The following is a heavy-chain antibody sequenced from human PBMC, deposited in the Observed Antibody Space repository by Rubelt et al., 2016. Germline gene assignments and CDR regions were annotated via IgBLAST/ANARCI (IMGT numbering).Heavy chain of an antibody. CDR3: ARGRLGYGMDV. CDR1: GGSNNSRSYY. J-gene: IGHJ6*02. CDR2: INHSGST. Sequence: QVQLQESGPGLVKPSETLSLTCTVSGGSNNSRSYYWSWIRQPPGKGLEWIGEINHSGSTNYNPSLKSRVTITVDTSKNQFSLKLSSGTAADTAVYYCARGRLGYGMDVWGQGTTVTVSS. V-gene: IGHV4-39*07. D-gene: IGHD3-16*01.